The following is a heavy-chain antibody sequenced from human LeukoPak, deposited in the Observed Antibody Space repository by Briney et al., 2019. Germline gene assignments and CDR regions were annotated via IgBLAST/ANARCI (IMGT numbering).Heavy chain of an antibody. CDR2: INGDGSST. V-gene: IGHV3-74*01. CDR3: AREGYSYRNNWFDP. CDR1: GFTLSNNW. D-gene: IGHD5-18*01. J-gene: IGHJ5*02. Sequence: GGSLRLSCAASGFTLSNNWMHWVRQAPGKGLVWVSRINGDGSSTSYADSVKGRFTISRDNSRNTLYLQMNSLRAEDTAVYYCAREGYSYRNNWFDPWGQGTLVTVSS.